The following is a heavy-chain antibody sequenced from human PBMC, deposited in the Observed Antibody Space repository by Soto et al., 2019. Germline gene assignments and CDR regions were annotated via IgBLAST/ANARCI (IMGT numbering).Heavy chain of an antibody. V-gene: IGHV4-30-4*01. D-gene: IGHD4-17*01. J-gene: IGHJ2*01. CDR1: GGSISGGVYY. Sequence: QVQLQESGPGLVKPSQTLSLTCTVSGGSISGGVYYWSWIRQPPGKGLEWIGYIFDSGSTYYNPSLNRRVTISVDTSKTQFSLRLSSVTAADTAVYYCAREIIPLTTDWYFDLWGRGTLVTVSS. CDR2: IFDSGST. CDR3: AREIIPLTTDWYFDL.